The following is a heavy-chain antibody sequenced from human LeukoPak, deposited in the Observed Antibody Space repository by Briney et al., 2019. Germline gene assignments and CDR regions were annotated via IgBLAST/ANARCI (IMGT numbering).Heavy chain of an antibody. Sequence: PGGSLRLSCVVSGFTFSSYIMHWVRQAPGKGLEWVAVISYDGSDKFYADSVKGRFTISRDSSKNTLYLQMNSLRPEDTAVYYCARARPSMWIDYWGQGTLVTVSS. D-gene: IGHD5-12*01. V-gene: IGHV3-30*04. CDR2: ISYDGSDK. CDR3: ARARPSMWIDY. J-gene: IGHJ4*02. CDR1: GFTFSSYI.